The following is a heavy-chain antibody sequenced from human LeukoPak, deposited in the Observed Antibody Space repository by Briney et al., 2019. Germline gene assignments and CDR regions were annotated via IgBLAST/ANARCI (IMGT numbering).Heavy chain of an antibody. D-gene: IGHD6-13*01. CDR1: GFTFDDYG. CDR2: INWNGGST. CDR3: XXXLYSSSQLHWFDP. Sequence: GGSLRLSCAASGFTFDDYGMSWVRQVPGKGLEWVSGINWNGGSTGYADSVKGRFTISRDNAKNSLYLQMNSLGAEDTAVYYCXXXLYSSSQLHWFDPWGQGTLVTVSS. V-gene: IGHV3-20*04. J-gene: IGHJ5*02.